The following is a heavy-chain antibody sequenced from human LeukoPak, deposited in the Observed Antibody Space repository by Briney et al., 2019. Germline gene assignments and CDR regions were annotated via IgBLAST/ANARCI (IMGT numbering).Heavy chain of an antibody. V-gene: IGHV4-4*07. D-gene: IGHD5-18*01. CDR2: IHTSGNT. J-gene: IGHJ4*02. Sequence: SETLSLTCNVSGGSISSYYWSWIRQPAGKGLEWVGRIHTSGNTNYNPSLKSRVTLSVDTSKNQFSLNLSSVTAADTAVYYCARAGAPMVNTAMVPYYFDYWGQGTLVTVSS. CDR3: ARAGAPMVNTAMVPYYFDY. CDR1: GGSISSYY.